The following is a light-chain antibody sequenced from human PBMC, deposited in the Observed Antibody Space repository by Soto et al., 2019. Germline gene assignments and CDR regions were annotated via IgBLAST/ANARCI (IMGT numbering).Light chain of an antibody. V-gene: IGLV2-8*01. CDR1: SSDVGIFNY. CDR3: CSYAGSNTLI. J-gene: IGLJ2*01. Sequence: QSVLTQPPSAAGSPGQSVTISCTGTSSDVGIFNYVSWYQQHPDQAPKLLIFEVNKRPSGVPDRFSASKSGNPASLTVSGLQAEDEADYYCCSYAGSNTLIFGGGTKLTVL. CDR2: EVN.